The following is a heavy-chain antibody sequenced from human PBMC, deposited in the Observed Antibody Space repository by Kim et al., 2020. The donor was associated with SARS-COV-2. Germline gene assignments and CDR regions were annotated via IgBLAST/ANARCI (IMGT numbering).Heavy chain of an antibody. V-gene: IGHV4-61*01. CDR2: IYYSGST. CDR3: ARVTSITIFGVPVFHYFDL. J-gene: IGHJ2*01. Sequence: SETLSLTCTVSGGSVSSGSYYWSWIRQPPGKGLEWIGYIYYSGSTNYNPSLKSRVTISVDTSKNQFSLKLSSVTAADTAVYYCARVTSITIFGVPVFHYFDLWGRGTLVTVSS. D-gene: IGHD3-3*01. CDR1: GGSVSSGSYY.